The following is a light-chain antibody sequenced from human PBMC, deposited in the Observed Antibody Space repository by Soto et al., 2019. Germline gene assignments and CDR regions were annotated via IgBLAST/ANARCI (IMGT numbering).Light chain of an antibody. CDR3: SSYTSSSTVV. CDR2: YVN. CDR1: SSDVGGYNY. Sequence: QSALTQPASVSGPPGQSITIACTGTSSDVGGYNYVSCYQQHPGKAPKLMIYYVNNRPSGVYNRFSGSKSGNTASLTISGLQADDEADYYCSSYTSSSTVVFGGGTKLTVL. J-gene: IGLJ2*01. V-gene: IGLV2-14*01.